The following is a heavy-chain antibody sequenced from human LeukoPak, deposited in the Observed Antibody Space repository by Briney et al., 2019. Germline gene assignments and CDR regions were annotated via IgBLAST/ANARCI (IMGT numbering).Heavy chain of an antibody. CDR3: AYSAAPTFYDTSGSDTFDV. J-gene: IGHJ3*01. V-gene: IGHV4-39*01. Sequence: PSETLFLTCTVSGGSVSSSSLYWGWLRQPPGKGLEWIATIYYSGSTYYNPSLKSRVTISLDTSKNQFSLKLTSVTAADTAVYYCAYSAAPTFYDTSGSDTFDVWGLGTMVTVSS. D-gene: IGHD3-22*01. CDR1: GGSVSSSSLY. CDR2: IYYSGST.